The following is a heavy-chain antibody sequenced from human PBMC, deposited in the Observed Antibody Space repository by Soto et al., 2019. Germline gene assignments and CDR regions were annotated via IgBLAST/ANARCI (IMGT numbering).Heavy chain of an antibody. CDR3: AKFQDGYNSLDAFDI. Sequence: EVQLLESGGGLVQPGGSLILSCAASGFTFSSYAMSWVRQAPGKGLGWVSAISGSGGSTYYADSVKGRFTISRDNSKNTLYLQMNSLRAEDTAVYYCAKFQDGYNSLDAFDIWRQGTMLTVSS. V-gene: IGHV3-23*01. CDR2: ISGSGGST. CDR1: GFTFSSYA. D-gene: IGHD5-12*01. J-gene: IGHJ3*02.